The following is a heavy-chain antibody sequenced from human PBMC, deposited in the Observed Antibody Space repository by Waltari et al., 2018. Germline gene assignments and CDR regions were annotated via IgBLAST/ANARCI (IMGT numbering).Heavy chain of an antibody. V-gene: IGHV3-53*01. CDR2: IYSSGDA. D-gene: IGHD1-26*01. CDR3: ARRSGSYLDH. J-gene: IGHJ4*02. CDR1: GLIVTSYT. Sequence: EAQLVESGGGLIQPGGSLRLSCAASGLIVTSYTMTWVRQAPGKGLEGVSVIYSSGDAYYTDSVMGRFTISRDISRNVRYLQMNSLRVEDTAMYFCARRSGSYLDHWGQGTLVTVSS.